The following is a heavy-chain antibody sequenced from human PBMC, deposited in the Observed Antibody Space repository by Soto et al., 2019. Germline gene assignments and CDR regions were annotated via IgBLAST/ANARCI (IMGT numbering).Heavy chain of an antibody. Sequence: SETLSLTCAVSGYSISSGYYWGWLRPPPGKGLECIGSIYHSGSTYYNPSLKSRVTISVDTSKNQFSLKLSSVTAADTAVYYCARPRVAAAGHYFDYWGQGILVTVSS. CDR3: ARPRVAAAGHYFDY. V-gene: IGHV4-38-2*01. CDR2: IYHSGST. CDR1: GYSISSGYY. J-gene: IGHJ4*02. D-gene: IGHD6-13*01.